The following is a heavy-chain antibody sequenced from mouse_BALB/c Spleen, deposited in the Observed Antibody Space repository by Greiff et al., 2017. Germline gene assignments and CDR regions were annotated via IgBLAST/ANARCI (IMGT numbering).Heavy chain of an antibody. CDR2: ISDGGSYT. CDR1: GFTFSDYY. Sequence: EVKLVESGGGLVKPGGSLKLSCAASGFTFSDYYMYWVRQTPEKRLEWVATISDGGSYTYYPDSVKGRFTISRDNAKNNLYLQMSSLKSEDTAMYYCARDLTGTGYFDYWGQGTTLTVAS. D-gene: IGHD4-1*01. CDR3: ARDLTGTGYFDY. J-gene: IGHJ2*01. V-gene: IGHV5-4*02.